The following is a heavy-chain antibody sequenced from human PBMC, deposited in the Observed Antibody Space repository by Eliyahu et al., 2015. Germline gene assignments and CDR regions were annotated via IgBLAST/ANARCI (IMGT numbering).Heavy chain of an antibody. D-gene: IGHD6-19*01. Sequence: QVQLQESGPGLVKPSETLSLTCTVSGVSVSSGDYYWSWIRQPPGKGLEWIGFVYYTGSTNYNPSLKSRVTISVDTSKNQLSLKLKSVTAADTAVYFCAREGMQWLVNYWGQGTLVTVSS. CDR1: GVSVSSGDYY. J-gene: IGHJ4*02. CDR2: VYYTGST. CDR3: AREGMQWLVNY. V-gene: IGHV4-61*08.